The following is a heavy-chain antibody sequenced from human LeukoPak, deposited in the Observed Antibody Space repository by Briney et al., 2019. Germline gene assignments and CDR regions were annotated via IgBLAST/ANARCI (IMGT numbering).Heavy chain of an antibody. Sequence: PSETLSLTCTVSGGSISSYYWSWIRQPPGKGLEWIGYIYYSGSTNYNLSLKSRVTISVDTSKNQFSLKLSSVTAADTAVYYCARRGDYYDSSGYYFFDYWGQGTLVTVSS. J-gene: IGHJ4*02. V-gene: IGHV4-59*01. CDR3: ARRGDYYDSSGYYFFDY. D-gene: IGHD3-22*01. CDR1: GGSISSYY. CDR2: IYYSGST.